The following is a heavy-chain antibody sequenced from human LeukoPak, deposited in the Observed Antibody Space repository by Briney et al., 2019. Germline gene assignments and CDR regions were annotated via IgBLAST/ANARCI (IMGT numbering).Heavy chain of an antibody. CDR2: INPNSGGT. Sequence: ASVKVSCKASGYTFAGHYIHWVRQAPGQGLEWMGWINPNSGGTNYAQNFQGRVTMTRDTSISTAYMELSSLRSDDTAVYFCARDWGSSGYYYWGQGTLVTVSS. J-gene: IGHJ4*02. CDR3: ARDWGSSGYYY. D-gene: IGHD3-22*01. CDR1: GYTFAGHY. V-gene: IGHV1-2*02.